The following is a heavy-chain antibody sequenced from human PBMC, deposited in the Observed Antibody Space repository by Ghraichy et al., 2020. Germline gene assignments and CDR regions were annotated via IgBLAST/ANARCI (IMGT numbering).Heavy chain of an antibody. CDR1: GFTFSSYA. V-gene: IGHV3-64*02. CDR3: AASWAYGDKLGVDQNFDY. D-gene: IGHD4-17*01. Sequence: GGSLRLSCAASGFTFSSYAMHWVRQAPGKGLEYVSAISSNGGSTYYADSVKGRFTISRDNSKNTLYLQMGSLRAEDMAVYYCAASWAYGDKLGVDQNFDYWGQGTLVTVSS. J-gene: IGHJ4*02. CDR2: ISSNGGST.